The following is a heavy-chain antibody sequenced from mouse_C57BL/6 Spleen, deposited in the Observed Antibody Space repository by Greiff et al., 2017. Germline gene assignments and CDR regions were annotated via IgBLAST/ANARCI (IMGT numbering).Heavy chain of an antibody. CDR1: GFTFSDYG. Sequence: EVHLVESGGGLVKPGGSLKLSCAASGFTFSDYGMHWVRQAPEKGLEWVAYISSGSSTIYYADTVKGRFTISRDNAKNTLFLQMTSLRSEDTAMYYCARPGSSYDWYFDVWGTGTTVTVSS. J-gene: IGHJ1*03. CDR3: ARPGSSYDWYFDV. CDR2: ISSGSSTI. V-gene: IGHV5-17*01. D-gene: IGHD1-1*01.